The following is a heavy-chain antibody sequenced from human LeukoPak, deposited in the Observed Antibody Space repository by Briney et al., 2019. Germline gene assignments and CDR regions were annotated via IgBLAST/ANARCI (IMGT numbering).Heavy chain of an antibody. D-gene: IGHD3-10*01. J-gene: IGHJ5*02. Sequence: ASVKVSCKASGYTFTSYGISWVRQAPGQWLEWMGWISAYNGNTNYAQKLQGRVTMTTDTSTSTAYMELRSLRSDDTAVYYCARVLGLLWFGESNWFDPWGQGTLVTVSS. V-gene: IGHV1-18*01. CDR1: GYTFTSYG. CDR2: ISAYNGNT. CDR3: ARVLGLLWFGESNWFDP.